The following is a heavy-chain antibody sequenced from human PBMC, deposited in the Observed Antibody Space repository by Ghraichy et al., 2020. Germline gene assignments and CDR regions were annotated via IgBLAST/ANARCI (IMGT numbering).Heavy chain of an antibody. V-gene: IGHV3-30*18. D-gene: IGHD3-9*01. CDR1: GFTFSSYG. Sequence: GGSLRLSCAASGFTFSSYGMHWVRQAPGKGLEWVAVISYDGSNKYYADSVKGRFTISRDNSKNTLYLQMNSLRAKDTAVYYCAKSTITIVVLGGMDVWGQGTTVTVSS. CDR2: ISYDGSNK. J-gene: IGHJ6*02. CDR3: AKSTITIVVLGGMDV.